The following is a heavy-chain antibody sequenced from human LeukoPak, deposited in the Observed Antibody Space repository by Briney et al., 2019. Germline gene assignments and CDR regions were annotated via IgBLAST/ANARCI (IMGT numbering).Heavy chain of an antibody. CDR1: GFTLTNYW. Sequence: GGSLRLSCAASGFTLTNYWMSWVRQAPGKGLEWVANVKQDGSGEYYVDSVKGRFTISRDSAKNSLHLQMNSLRAEDTAVYYCARDPDFSAFDIWGQGTLVTVSS. J-gene: IGHJ3*02. CDR2: VKQDGSGE. D-gene: IGHD4-11*01. V-gene: IGHV3-7*03. CDR3: ARDPDFSAFDI.